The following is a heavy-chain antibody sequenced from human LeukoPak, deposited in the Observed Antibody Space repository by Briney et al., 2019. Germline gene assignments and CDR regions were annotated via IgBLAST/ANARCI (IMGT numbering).Heavy chain of an antibody. Sequence: GASVKVSCKASGYTFTSYGISWVRQAPGQGLEWMGGIIPIFGTADYAQKFQGRVTITADESTSTAYMELSSLRSEDTAVYYCARDHDYYDSSGHFDYWGQGTLVTVSS. D-gene: IGHD3-22*01. CDR1: GYTFTSYG. CDR2: IIPIFGTA. CDR3: ARDHDYYDSSGHFDY. V-gene: IGHV1-69*13. J-gene: IGHJ4*02.